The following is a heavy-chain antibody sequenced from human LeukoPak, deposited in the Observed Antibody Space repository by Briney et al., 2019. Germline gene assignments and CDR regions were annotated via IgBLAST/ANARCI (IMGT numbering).Heavy chain of an antibody. CDR2: FDPEDGET. CDR1: GYTLTELS. Sequence: GASVKVSCKVSGYTLTELSMHWVRQAPGEGLEWMGGFDPEDGETIYAQKFQGRVTMTEDTSTDTAYMELSSLRSEDTAVYYCATDWPRMVYAKAPFDYWGQGTLVTVSS. CDR3: ATDWPRMVYAKAPFDY. J-gene: IGHJ4*02. D-gene: IGHD2-8*01. V-gene: IGHV1-24*01.